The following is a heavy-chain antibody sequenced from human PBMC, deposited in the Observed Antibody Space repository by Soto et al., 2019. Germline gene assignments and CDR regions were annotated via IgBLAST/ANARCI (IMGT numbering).Heavy chain of an antibody. CDR3: ARQSGYCSSTSCYGGFYYFYYYMDV. V-gene: IGHV4-59*08. CDR2: IYYSGRT. D-gene: IGHD2-2*01. J-gene: IGHJ6*03. CDR1: GGSISSSY. Sequence: QVQLQESGPGLVKPSETLSLTCTVSGGSISSSYWSWIRQPPGKGLEWIGYIYYSGRTNYNPSLKSRVTISVDTSKNQFSLKLSSVTAADTAVYYCARQSGYCSSTSCYGGFYYFYYYMDVWGKGTTVTVSS.